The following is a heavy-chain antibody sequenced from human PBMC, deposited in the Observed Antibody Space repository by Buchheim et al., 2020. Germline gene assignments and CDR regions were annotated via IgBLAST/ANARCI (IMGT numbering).Heavy chain of an antibody. Sequence: EVQLLESGGGLVQPGGSLRLSCAASGFSFSSNTMSWVRQAPGEGLQWVSTITGGGGSTYYADSVKGRFTISRDNSRNTTYLQMNSLRADDAAVYYCAKGRYDSGGYHNSFDYWGQGTL. V-gene: IGHV3-23*01. D-gene: IGHD3-22*01. CDR1: GFSFSSNT. CDR2: ITGGGGST. CDR3: AKGRYDSGGYHNSFDY. J-gene: IGHJ4*02.